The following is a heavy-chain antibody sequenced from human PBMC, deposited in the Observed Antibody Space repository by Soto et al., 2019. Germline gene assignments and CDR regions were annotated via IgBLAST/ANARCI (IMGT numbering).Heavy chain of an antibody. CDR2: INSDGSST. J-gene: IGHJ3*02. CDR3: ARVPFVEEVEAFDI. CDR1: GFTFSSYW. Sequence: EVQLVESGGGLVQPGGSLRLSCAASGFTFSSYWMHWVRQAPGKGLVWVSRINSDGSSTRCADSVKGRFTISRDNAKNTLYLQMKRLRAEDTAAYYCARVPFVEEVEAFDIWGQGRMVTVSS. V-gene: IGHV3-74*01. D-gene: IGHD3-3*01.